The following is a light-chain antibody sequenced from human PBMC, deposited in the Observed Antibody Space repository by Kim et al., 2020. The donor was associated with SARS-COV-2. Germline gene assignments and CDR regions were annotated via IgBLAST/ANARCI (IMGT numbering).Light chain of an antibody. CDR1: SLRSYY. J-gene: IGLJ1*01. CDR3: NSRDSSGNHR. V-gene: IGLV3-19*01. Sequence: ELTQDPAVSVALGQTVRITCQGDSLRSYYASWYQQKPGQAPVLVIYGKNNRPSGIPDRFSGSSSGNTASLTITGAQAEDEADYYCNSRDSSGNHRFGTG. CDR2: GKN.